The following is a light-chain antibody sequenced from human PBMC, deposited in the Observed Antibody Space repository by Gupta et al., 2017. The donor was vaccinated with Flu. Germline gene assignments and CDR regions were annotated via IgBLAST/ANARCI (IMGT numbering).Light chain of an antibody. CDR2: ANT. CDR3: QSYYSSLSGSL. V-gene: IGLV1-40*01. J-gene: IGLJ3*02. CDR1: YSNIGAGYD. Sequence: VTISCTGTYSNIGAGYDVHWYQQLPGASPKVLIYANTIRRSEVPDRFSASKYVTSASLSITGLQAEDEARYYCQSYYSSLSGSLFGGGIELTVL.